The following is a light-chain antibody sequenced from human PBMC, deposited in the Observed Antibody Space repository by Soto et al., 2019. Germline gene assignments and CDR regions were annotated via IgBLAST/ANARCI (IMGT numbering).Light chain of an antibody. J-gene: IGKJ1*01. CDR3: QQYNSHSPWT. Sequence: DIQMTQSPSTLSASVGDRVTITCRASQSINNWLAWYQQKAGKAPKLLIYKASSLESGVPSRFSGSGSGTEFTLTTSSLQPDDFATYYCQQYNSHSPWTFGQGTKVDIK. CDR1: QSINNW. CDR2: KAS. V-gene: IGKV1-5*03.